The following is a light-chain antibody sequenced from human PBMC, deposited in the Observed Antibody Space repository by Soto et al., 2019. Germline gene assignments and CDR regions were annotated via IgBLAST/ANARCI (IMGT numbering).Light chain of an antibody. CDR2: STN. CDR3: AAWDDSLNGRGV. Sequence: QSVLTQPSSASGTPGQRVTISCSGSSSNIGRNTVNWYQQLPGTAPKLLIYSTNQRPPGVPDRFSGSKSGTSASLAITGLQSEDEADYYCAAWDDSLNGRGVFGGGTKLTVL. V-gene: IGLV1-44*01. CDR1: SSNIGRNT. J-gene: IGLJ3*02.